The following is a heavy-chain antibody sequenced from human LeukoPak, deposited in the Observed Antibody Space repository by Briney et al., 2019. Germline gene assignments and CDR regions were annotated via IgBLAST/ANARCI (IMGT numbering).Heavy chain of an antibody. CDR2: IRSESDSA. CDR3: VRDLNWAFDY. Sequence: GGSLRLSSAASGFTFSSYPMNWVRQAPGKGLEWISNIRSESDSATYADSVKGRFTISRDNAKNSLYLQINSLRAEDTAVYYCVRDLNWAFDYWGQGTLVTVSS. D-gene: IGHD3-16*01. J-gene: IGHJ4*02. CDR1: GFTFSSYP. V-gene: IGHV3-48*01.